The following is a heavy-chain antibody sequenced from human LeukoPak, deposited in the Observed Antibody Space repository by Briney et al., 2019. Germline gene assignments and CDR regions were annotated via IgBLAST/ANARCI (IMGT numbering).Heavy chain of an antibody. Sequence: ASVKVSCKVSGYTLTELSMHWVRQAPGKGLEWMGGFDPEDGETIYAQKFQGRVTMTEDTSTDTAYMELSSLRSEDTAVYYCATMMSGLGLNWFDPWGQGTQVTVSS. CDR2: FDPEDGET. V-gene: IGHV1-24*01. CDR3: ATMMSGLGLNWFDP. CDR1: GYTLTELS. J-gene: IGHJ5*02. D-gene: IGHD1-26*01.